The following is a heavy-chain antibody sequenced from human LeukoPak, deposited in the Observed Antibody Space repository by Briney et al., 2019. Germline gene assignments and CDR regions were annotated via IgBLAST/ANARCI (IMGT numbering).Heavy chain of an antibody. Sequence: GGSLRLSCATSGFTFSTNTMNWVRRAPGKGLEWVSFISGSSGSIYYADSVKGRFTISRDNARSSIYLQMNSLRAEDSAIYYCARDAMYGGDPIYYFDDWGQGTLVTVSS. CDR3: ARDAMYGGDPIYYFDD. D-gene: IGHD2-21*01. CDR1: GFTFSTNT. CDR2: ISGSSGSI. V-gene: IGHV3-21*01. J-gene: IGHJ4*02.